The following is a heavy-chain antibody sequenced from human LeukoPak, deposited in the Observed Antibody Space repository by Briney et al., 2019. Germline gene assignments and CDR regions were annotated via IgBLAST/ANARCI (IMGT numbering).Heavy chain of an antibody. Sequence: SETLSLTCTVSGGSISSSSYYWGWIRQPPGKGLEWIGSIYYSGSTYYNPSLKSRVTISVDTSKNQFSLKLSSVTAADTAVYYCARFLRRLTVTILMSAFDIWGQGTMVTVSS. CDR3: ARFLRRLTVTILMSAFDI. CDR2: IYYSGST. D-gene: IGHD4-17*01. J-gene: IGHJ3*02. CDR1: GGSISSSSYY. V-gene: IGHV4-39*01.